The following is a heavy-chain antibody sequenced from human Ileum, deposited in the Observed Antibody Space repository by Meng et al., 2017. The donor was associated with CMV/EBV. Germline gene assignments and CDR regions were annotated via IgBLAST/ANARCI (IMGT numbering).Heavy chain of an antibody. Sequence: GESLKISCALSGFSVSSHYMTWVRQAPGKGLEWVSVIYDDGGTYHADSVKGRFTVSRDNSKNTLYLQMNSLRAEDTAVYYCARERTVEYSSSSGPLNYWGQGTLVTVSS. CDR2: IYDDGGT. CDR1: GFSVSSHY. V-gene: IGHV3-53*05. D-gene: IGHD6-6*01. CDR3: ARERTVEYSSSSGPLNY. J-gene: IGHJ4*02.